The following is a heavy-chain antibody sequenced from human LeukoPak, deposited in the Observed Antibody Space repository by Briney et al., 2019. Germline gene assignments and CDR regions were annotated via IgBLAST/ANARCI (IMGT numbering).Heavy chain of an antibody. CDR2: ISSTDTTM. J-gene: IGHJ5*02. V-gene: IGHV3-11*01. Sequence: PGGSLRLSCAASGFIFSDYYMTWIRQAPGKGLEWLSYISSTDTTMYQADSVKGRSTVSRDDAKNSLYLQMDSLRAEDTAVYYCARGGVFGATYSWFDPWGQGTLVTVSS. D-gene: IGHD3-3*01. CDR3: ARGGVFGATYSWFDP. CDR1: GFIFSDYY.